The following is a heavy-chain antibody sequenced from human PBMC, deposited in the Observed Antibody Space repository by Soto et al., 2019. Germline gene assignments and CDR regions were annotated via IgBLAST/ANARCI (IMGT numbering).Heavy chain of an antibody. Sequence: SVKVSCKASGGTFSSYAISWVRQAPGQGLEWMGGIIPIYPTTNYAQKFQGRLTITADGSTHTAYMDLTSLRSEDTAVYYCACMSIAARPKFYYYYGMDVWGQGTTVTVSS. J-gene: IGHJ6*02. CDR1: GGTFSSYA. V-gene: IGHV1-69*13. D-gene: IGHD6-6*01. CDR2: IIPIYPTT. CDR3: ACMSIAARPKFYYYYGMDV.